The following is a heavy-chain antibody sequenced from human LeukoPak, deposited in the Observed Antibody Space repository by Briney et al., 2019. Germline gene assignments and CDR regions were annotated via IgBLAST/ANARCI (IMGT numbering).Heavy chain of an antibody. CDR2: IYYSGST. V-gene: IGHV4-39*01. CDR1: GGSISSSSYY. J-gene: IGHJ5*02. CDR3: ARYSSSWYLSDWFDP. Sequence: SETLSLTCTVPGGSISSSSYYWGWIRQPPGKGLEWIGSIYYSGSTYYNPSLKSRVTISVDTSTNQFSLKLSSVTAADTAVYYCARYSSSWYLSDWFDPWGQGTLVTVSS. D-gene: IGHD6-13*01.